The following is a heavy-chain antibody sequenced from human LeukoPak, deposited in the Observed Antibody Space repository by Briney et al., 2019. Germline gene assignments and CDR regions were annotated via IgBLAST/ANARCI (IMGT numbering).Heavy chain of an antibody. V-gene: IGHV1-2*06. CDR1: GYTFTGYY. CDR3: ARKRAEYSGYLGAFDI. D-gene: IGHD5-12*01. Sequence: ASVKVSCKASGYTFTGYYMHWVRQAPGQGLEWMGRINPNSGGTNYAQKFQGRVTITTDESTSTAYMELSSLRSEDTAVYYCARKRAEYSGYLGAFDIWGQGTMVTVSS. CDR2: INPNSGGT. J-gene: IGHJ3*02.